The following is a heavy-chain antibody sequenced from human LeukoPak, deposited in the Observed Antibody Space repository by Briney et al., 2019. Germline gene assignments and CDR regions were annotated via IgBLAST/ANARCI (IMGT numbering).Heavy chain of an antibody. CDR1: GVSISTYY. V-gene: IGHV4-59*12. CDR2: IDYSGNT. Sequence: SEALSRTCTVSGVSISTYYWTWIRQPPGKGLEWIGNIDYSGNTKYNPSLNSRVTISVDTSKNHFSLKLSSVTAADTAVYYCARWYYDSSGYRYFDYWGQGTLVIVSS. CDR3: ARWYYDSSGYRYFDY. D-gene: IGHD3-22*01. J-gene: IGHJ4*02.